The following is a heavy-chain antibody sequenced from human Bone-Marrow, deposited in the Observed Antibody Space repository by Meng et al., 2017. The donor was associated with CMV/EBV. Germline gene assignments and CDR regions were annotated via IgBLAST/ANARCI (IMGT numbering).Heavy chain of an antibody. Sequence: SETLSLTCTVSGGSISSSSYYWGWIRQPPGKGLEWIGSIYYSGSTYYNPSLKSRVTISVDTSKNQFSLKLSSVTAADTAVYYCARTYRRAFDIWGQGKMVNVSS. CDR1: GGSISSSSYY. J-gene: IGHJ3*02. CDR2: IYYSGST. V-gene: IGHV4-39*07. CDR3: ARTYRRAFDI. D-gene: IGHD1-1*01.